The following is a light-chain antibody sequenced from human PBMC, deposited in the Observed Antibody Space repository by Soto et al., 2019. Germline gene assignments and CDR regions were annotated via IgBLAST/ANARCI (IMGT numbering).Light chain of an antibody. V-gene: IGKV3-20*01. CDR1: QSVSSGY. CDR2: GAS. Sequence: EIVLTQSPGTLSLSPGDGATLSCRASQSVSSGYLAWYQQKPGQAPRLLIYGASRRATGIPDRFSGSGSGTDFTLSISRLEPEDFAVYWCQQYGNSTTFGQGTKVDSK. CDR3: QQYGNSTT. J-gene: IGKJ1*01.